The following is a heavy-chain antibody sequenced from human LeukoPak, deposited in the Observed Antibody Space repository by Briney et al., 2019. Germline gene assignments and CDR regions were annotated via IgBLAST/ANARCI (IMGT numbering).Heavy chain of an antibody. D-gene: IGHD6-19*01. V-gene: IGHV1-18*01. CDR3: ARDYSSDWNGVQKY. Sequence: ASVKVSCKASGYTFTSYGISWVRQAPGQGLEWMGWISAYNGNTNYAQKLQGRVTMTTETSTSTAYMELRSLRSDDTAVYYCARDYSSDWNGVQKYWGQGTLVTVSS. CDR2: ISAYNGNT. CDR1: GYTFTSYG. J-gene: IGHJ4*02.